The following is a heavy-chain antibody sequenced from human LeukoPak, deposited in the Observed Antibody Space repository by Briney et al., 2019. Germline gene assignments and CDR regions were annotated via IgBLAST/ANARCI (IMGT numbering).Heavy chain of an antibody. Sequence: TASETLSLTCIVSGGSISNSSYYWGWIRQPPGKGLEWIGSMYYSGSTYYNPSLKSRATISVDTSKNQFSLKLSSVTAADTAVYYCARHGRMGTINPSYWGQGTLVTVSS. CDR2: MYYSGST. D-gene: IGHD5-24*01. CDR1: GGSISNSSYY. CDR3: ARHGRMGTINPSY. V-gene: IGHV4-39*01. J-gene: IGHJ4*02.